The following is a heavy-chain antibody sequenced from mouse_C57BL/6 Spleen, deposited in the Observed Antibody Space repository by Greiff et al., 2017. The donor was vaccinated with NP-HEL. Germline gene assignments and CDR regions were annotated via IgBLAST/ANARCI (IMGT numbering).Heavy chain of an antibody. Sequence: QVQLQQSGAELVMPGASVKLSCKASGYTFTSYWMHWVKQRPGQGLEWIGEIDPSDSYTNYKQKFKGKSTLTVDKSSSTAYMQLSSLTSEDSAVYYCARRTTVVAKDWYFDVWGTGTTVTVSS. CDR3: ARRTTVVAKDWYFDV. CDR1: GYTFTSYW. V-gene: IGHV1-69*01. J-gene: IGHJ1*03. CDR2: IDPSDSYT. D-gene: IGHD1-1*01.